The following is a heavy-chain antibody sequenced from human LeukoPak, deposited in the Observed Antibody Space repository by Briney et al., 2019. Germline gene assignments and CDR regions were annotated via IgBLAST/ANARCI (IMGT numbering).Heavy chain of an antibody. CDR3: ASQGFGSYFDS. Sequence: SETLSLTCTVSGGSIHTYYWHWIRQPPGKGLEWIGYTYNTGRNDYNPSLKNRVTMSVDTSKNQFSLKLSSVTAADTAVYFCASQGFGSYFDSWGQGTLVTVSS. CDR2: TYNTGRN. CDR1: GGSIHTYY. J-gene: IGHJ4*02. D-gene: IGHD3-16*01. V-gene: IGHV4-59*01.